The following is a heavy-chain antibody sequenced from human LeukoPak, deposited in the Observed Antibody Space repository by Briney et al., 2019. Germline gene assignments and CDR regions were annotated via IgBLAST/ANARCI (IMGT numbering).Heavy chain of an antibody. CDR3: ARDRAGLNAFDI. Sequence: PSETLSLTCTVSGGSISSYYWSWIRQPPGKGLEWIGYIYYSGSTNYNPSLKSRVTISVDTSKNQFSLKLSSVTAADTAVYYCARDRAGLNAFDIWGQGTMVTVSS. CDR1: GGSISSYY. V-gene: IGHV4-59*01. CDR2: IYYSGST. J-gene: IGHJ3*02. D-gene: IGHD3-10*01.